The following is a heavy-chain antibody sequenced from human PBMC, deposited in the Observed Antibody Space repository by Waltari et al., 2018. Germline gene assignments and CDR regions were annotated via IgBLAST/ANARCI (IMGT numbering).Heavy chain of an antibody. CDR2: ISSGNGKT. CDR1: GYTLTSYT. D-gene: IGHD3-22*01. J-gene: IGHJ4*02. V-gene: IGHV1-3*01. Sequence: QVHLAQSGAEVKKPGASVKISCTASGYTLTSYTIHWVRQAPGQRLEWMGWISSGNGKTKYSQTLQGRLTITRDTSASTVYMEMKSVRSEDTAVYYCARDLTGYYDDNNGYYYGPSVFDYWGQGTLVTVSS. CDR3: ARDLTGYYDDNNGYYYGPSVFDY.